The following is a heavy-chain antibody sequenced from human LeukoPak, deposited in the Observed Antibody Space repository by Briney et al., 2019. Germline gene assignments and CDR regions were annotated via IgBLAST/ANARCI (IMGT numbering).Heavy chain of an antibody. CDR3: AHSLWHYDAFDV. Sequence: GGSLRLSCAASGSTFTNAWMNWVRQAPGKGLEWIGRIKSKSDGGTTDYAAPVKGRFTISRDDPKITLYLQMNSLKTEDTAVYYCAHSLWHYDAFDVWGQGTMVTVSS. D-gene: IGHD3-10*01. CDR1: GSTFTNAW. V-gene: IGHV3-15*01. CDR2: IKSKSDGGTT. J-gene: IGHJ3*01.